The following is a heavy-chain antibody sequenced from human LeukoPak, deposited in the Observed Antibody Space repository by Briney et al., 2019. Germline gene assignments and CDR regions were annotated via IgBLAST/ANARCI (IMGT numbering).Heavy chain of an antibody. Sequence: GGSLRLSCAASGFTFDDYAMHWVRQAPGKGLEWVSSISWNVGSIGYADSVKGRFTISRDNAKNSLYLQMNSLRAEDTALYYCATRNRPRSPYWYFDLWGRGTLVTVSS. V-gene: IGHV3-9*01. CDR3: ATRNRPRSPYWYFDL. CDR2: ISWNVGSI. CDR1: GFTFDDYA. J-gene: IGHJ2*01. D-gene: IGHD2/OR15-2a*01.